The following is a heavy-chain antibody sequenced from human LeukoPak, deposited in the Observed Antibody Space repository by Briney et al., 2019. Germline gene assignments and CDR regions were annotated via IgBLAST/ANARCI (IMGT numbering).Heavy chain of an antibody. D-gene: IGHD3-10*01. Sequence: PSETLSLTCTVSGGSISSSSYYWGWVRQPPGKGLEWVGSIYYSGSTYYNPSLKSRVTISVDTSKNQFSLKLSSVTAADTAVYYCATSKSTGYYGSGSYPTDWFDPWGQGTLVTVSS. V-gene: IGHV4-39*07. CDR2: IYYSGST. CDR3: ATSKSTGYYGSGSYPTDWFDP. CDR1: GGSISSSSYY. J-gene: IGHJ5*02.